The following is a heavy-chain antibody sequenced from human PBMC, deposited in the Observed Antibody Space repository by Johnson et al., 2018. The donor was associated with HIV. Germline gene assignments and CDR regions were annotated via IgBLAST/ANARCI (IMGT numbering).Heavy chain of an antibody. CDR2: ISYDGSNK. CDR3: AKERAYIRTFDI. Sequence: QMQLVESGGGLVKPGGSLRLSCAASGFIFSNYYMSWIRQAPGKGLEWVAIISYDGSNKYYRDSVKGRFTISRDNSKNTLYLQMNSLRAEDTAVYYCAKERAYIRTFDIWGQGTLVTVSS. D-gene: IGHD5-18*01. V-gene: IGHV3-30*18. J-gene: IGHJ3*02. CDR1: GFIFSNYY.